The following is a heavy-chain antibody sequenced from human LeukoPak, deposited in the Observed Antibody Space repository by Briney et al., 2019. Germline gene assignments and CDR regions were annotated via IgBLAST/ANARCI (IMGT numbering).Heavy chain of an antibody. CDR1: GGSISSSSYH. D-gene: IGHD1-14*01. J-gene: IGHJ4*02. V-gene: IGHV4-39*01. CDR3: ARLPTTPDN. Sequence: SETLSLTCTVSGGSISSSSYHWAWIRQPPGKGLEWVGTIYYSGSTYYNSSLQGRVTISGDTSKNQFSLKLTSVTATDTAVYYRARLPTTPDNRGQGALVSVSS. CDR2: IYYSGST.